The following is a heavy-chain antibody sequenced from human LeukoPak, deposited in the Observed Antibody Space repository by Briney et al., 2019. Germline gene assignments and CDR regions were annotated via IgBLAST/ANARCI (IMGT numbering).Heavy chain of an antibody. V-gene: IGHV3-23*01. CDR3: AKGRNYGDYEAIFDY. CDR1: GFTFSSYA. Sequence: PGGSLRLSCAASGFTFSSYAMSWVRQAQGKGLEWVSAISGSGGSTYYADSVKGRFTISRDNSKNTLYLQMNSLRAEDTAVYYCAKGRNYGDYEAIFDYWGQGTLVTVSS. D-gene: IGHD4-17*01. J-gene: IGHJ4*02. CDR2: ISGSGGST.